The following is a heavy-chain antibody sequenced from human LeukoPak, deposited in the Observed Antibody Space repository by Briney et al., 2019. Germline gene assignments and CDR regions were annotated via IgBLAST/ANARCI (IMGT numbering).Heavy chain of an antibody. J-gene: IGHJ4*02. CDR1: GFTFSSYW. D-gene: IGHD3-10*01. V-gene: IGHV3-7*01. CDR3: ARGSGAGPFDY. Sequence: PGGSLRLSCAASGFTFSSYWMSWIRQAPGKGLEWVANIKKDGSERYFVDSVKGRFTISRDNAKTSLYLQMISLRADDTAVYYCARGSGAGPFDYWGQGTLVTVSS. CDR2: IKKDGSER.